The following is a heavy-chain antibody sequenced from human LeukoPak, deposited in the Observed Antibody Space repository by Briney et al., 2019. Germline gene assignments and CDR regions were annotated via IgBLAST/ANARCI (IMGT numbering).Heavy chain of an antibody. V-gene: IGHV1-2*02. Sequence: ASVKVSCKASGYTFTGYYMHWARQAPGQGLEWMGWINPNSGGTNYAQKFQGRVTMTRDTSISTVYMELSRLRSDDTAVYYCARADGRYRLRRHDAFEIWGQGTMVTVSS. J-gene: IGHJ3*02. D-gene: IGHD4-17*01. CDR1: GYTFTGYY. CDR3: ARADGRYRLRRHDAFEI. CDR2: INPNSGGT.